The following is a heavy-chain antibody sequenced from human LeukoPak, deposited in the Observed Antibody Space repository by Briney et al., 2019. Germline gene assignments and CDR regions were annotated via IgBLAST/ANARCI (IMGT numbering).Heavy chain of an antibody. D-gene: IGHD6-19*01. V-gene: IGHV1-24*01. J-gene: IGHJ4*02. CDR3: ATDRVQQWLVLGFDY. CDR1: GYTFTGYY. Sequence: ASVKVSCKASGYTFTGYYMHWVRQAPGKGLEWMGGFDPEDGETIYAQKFQGRVTMTEDTSTDTAYMELSSLRSEDTAVYYCATDRVQQWLVLGFDYWGQGTLVTVSS. CDR2: FDPEDGET.